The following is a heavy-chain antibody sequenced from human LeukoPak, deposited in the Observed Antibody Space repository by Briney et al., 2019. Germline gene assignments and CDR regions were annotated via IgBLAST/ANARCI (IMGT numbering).Heavy chain of an antibody. CDR3: ARDSITMIVVVTDRNHGLDV. CDR1: GYSISSGYY. V-gene: IGHV4-38-2*02. D-gene: IGHD3-22*01. Sequence: NPSETLSLTCTVSGYSISSGYYWGWIRQPPGKGLEWIGSIYHSGSTYYNPSLKSRVTISVDTSKNQFSLKLSSVTAADTAVYYCARDSITMIVVVTDRNHGLDVWGKGTTVTVSS. J-gene: IGHJ6*04. CDR2: IYHSGST.